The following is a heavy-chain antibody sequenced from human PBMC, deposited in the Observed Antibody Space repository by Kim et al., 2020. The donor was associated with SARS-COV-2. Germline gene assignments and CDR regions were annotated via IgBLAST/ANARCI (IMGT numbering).Heavy chain of an antibody. D-gene: IGHD3-10*01. CDR2: IYSGGST. Sequence: GGSLRLYCAASGFTVSSNYMSWVRQAPGKGLEWVSVIYSGGSTYYADSVKGRFTISRDNSKNTLHLQMNSLRAEDTAVYYCARASQSITMVRGPYYYYGMDVWGQGTTVTVSS. V-gene: IGHV3-66*01. CDR1: GFTVSSNY. J-gene: IGHJ6*02. CDR3: ARASQSITMVRGPYYYYGMDV.